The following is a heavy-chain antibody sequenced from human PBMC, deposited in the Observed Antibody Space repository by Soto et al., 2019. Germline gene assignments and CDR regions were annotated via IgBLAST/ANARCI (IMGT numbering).Heavy chain of an antibody. CDR3: ARDNGAHLWSGGFDY. CDR2: ISAYNGNT. D-gene: IGHD3-3*01. CDR1: GYTFPSFG. Sequence: QVQLVQSGAEVKKPGASVKVSCKASGYTFPSFGISWVRRAPGQGLGWMGWISAYNGNTNYAQKLQGRVTMTTDTSTSTAYMELRSLRSDDTAVYYCARDNGAHLWSGGFDYWGQGTLVTVSS. J-gene: IGHJ4*02. V-gene: IGHV1-18*01.